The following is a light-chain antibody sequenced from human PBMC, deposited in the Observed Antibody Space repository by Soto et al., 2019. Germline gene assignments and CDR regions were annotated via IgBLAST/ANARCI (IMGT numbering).Light chain of an antibody. J-gene: IGKJ1*01. CDR1: QSVSRSY. V-gene: IGKV3-20*01. CDR3: HHYET. Sequence: EIVLTQSPGTLSLSPGDRAILSCRASQSVSRSYLGWYQQKPGQAPRLLMYGASIRAAGVPDRFSGSGSGTEFTLTISSLEPEDFTVYYCHHYETFXQGTKVDIK. CDR2: GAS.